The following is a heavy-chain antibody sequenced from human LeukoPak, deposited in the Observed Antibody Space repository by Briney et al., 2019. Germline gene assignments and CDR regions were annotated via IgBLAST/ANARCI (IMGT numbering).Heavy chain of an antibody. CDR3: ARGQRFRGVAAAGGY. J-gene: IGHJ4*02. Sequence: ASVKVSCKASGYTFTSYDINWVRQATGQGLEWMGWMDPNSGNTGYAQKFQGRVTMTRNTSISTAYMELSSLRSEDTAVYYCARGQRFRGVAAAGGYWGQGTLVTVSS. CDR1: GYTFTSYD. D-gene: IGHD6-13*01. CDR2: MDPNSGNT. V-gene: IGHV1-8*01.